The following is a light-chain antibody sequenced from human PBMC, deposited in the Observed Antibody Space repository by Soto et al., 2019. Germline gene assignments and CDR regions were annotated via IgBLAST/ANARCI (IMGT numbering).Light chain of an antibody. CDR2: DVT. J-gene: IGLJ2*01. CDR1: SSDVGGYNE. V-gene: IGLV2-14*03. Sequence: QSALTQPASVSGSPGQSTTISCTGTSSDVGGYNEVAWYQQRPRKAPKLMIYDVTNRPSGVSNRFSGSKSGNTASLTISELQAEDEAYSFGSPHSAGCTLRFRGGSKLTVL. CDR3: SPHSAGCTLR.